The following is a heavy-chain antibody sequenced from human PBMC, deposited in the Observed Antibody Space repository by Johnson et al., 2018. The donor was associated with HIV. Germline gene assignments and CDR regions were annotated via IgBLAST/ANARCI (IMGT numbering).Heavy chain of an antibody. J-gene: IGHJ3*02. CDR2: ISYDGSNK. Sequence: VHLVESGGGVVQPGRSLRLSCAASGFTFSSYAMHWVRQAPGKGLEWVAVISYDGSNKYYADSVKGRFTISRDNSNNTLYLQMNSLRAEDTAIYYCAKGLWGGTYPHDANDIWGQGTKVTVSS. CDR1: GFTFSSYA. V-gene: IGHV3-30*14. CDR3: AKGLWGGTYPHDANDI. D-gene: IGHD1-26*01.